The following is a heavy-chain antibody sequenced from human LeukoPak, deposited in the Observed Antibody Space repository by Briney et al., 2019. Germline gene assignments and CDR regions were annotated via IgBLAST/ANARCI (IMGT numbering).Heavy chain of an antibody. CDR2: FDPEDGET. Sequence: GASVKVSCKISGYTLTELSMHWVRQAPGKGLEWMGGFDPEDGETIYAQKSQGRVTMTEDTSTDTAYMELSSLRSEDTAVYYCATTSHGSGWYRDDAFDIWGQGTMVTVSS. CDR3: ATTSHGSGWYRDDAFDI. V-gene: IGHV1-24*01. CDR1: GYTLTELS. D-gene: IGHD6-19*01. J-gene: IGHJ3*02.